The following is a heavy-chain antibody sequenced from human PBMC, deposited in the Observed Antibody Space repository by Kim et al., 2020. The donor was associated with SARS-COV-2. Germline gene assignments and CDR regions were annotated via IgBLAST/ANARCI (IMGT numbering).Heavy chain of an antibody. J-gene: IGHJ5*02. CDR2: MNPNSGNT. V-gene: IGHV1-8*01. CDR3: ARSVSSSWYLNVWFDP. D-gene: IGHD6-13*01. Sequence: ASVKVSCKASGYTFTSYDINWVRQATGQGLEWMGLMNPNSGNTGYAQKFQGRVTMTRNTSISTAYMELSSLRSEDTAVYYCARSVSSSWYLNVWFDPWGQGTLVTVSS. CDR1: GYTFTSYD.